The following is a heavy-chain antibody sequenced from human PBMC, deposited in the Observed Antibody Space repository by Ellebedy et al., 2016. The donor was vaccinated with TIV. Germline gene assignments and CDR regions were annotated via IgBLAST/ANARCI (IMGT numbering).Heavy chain of an antibody. V-gene: IGHV3-48*01. Sequence: GGSLRLXCAASGFTFSSYSMNWVRQAPGKGLEWVSYISSSSSTIYYADSVKGRFTISRDNAKNSLYLQMNSLRAEDTAVHYCARELTRAAADRPPWGQGTLVTVSS. CDR3: ARELTRAAADRPP. D-gene: IGHD6-13*01. CDR1: GFTFSSYS. CDR2: ISSSSSTI. J-gene: IGHJ5*02.